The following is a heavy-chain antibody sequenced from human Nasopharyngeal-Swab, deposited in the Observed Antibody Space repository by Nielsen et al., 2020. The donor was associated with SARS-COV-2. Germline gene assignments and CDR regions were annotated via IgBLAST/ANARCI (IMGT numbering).Heavy chain of an antibody. D-gene: IGHD2-15*01. Sequence: GESLKISCAASGFTFSSYWMSWVRQAPGKGLEWVANIKQDGSEKYYVDSVKGRFTISRDNSKNTLYLQMNSLRAEDTAVYYCAKGLLSNWFDPWGQGTLVTVSS. CDR3: AKGLLSNWFDP. J-gene: IGHJ5*02. V-gene: IGHV3-7*03. CDR2: IKQDGSEK. CDR1: GFTFSSYW.